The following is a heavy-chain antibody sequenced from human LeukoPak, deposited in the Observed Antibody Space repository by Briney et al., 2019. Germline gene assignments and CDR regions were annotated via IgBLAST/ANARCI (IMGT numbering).Heavy chain of an antibody. CDR1: GFTVSSNY. J-gene: IGHJ6*03. CDR3: ARDVYSGYDPYYYYYMDV. CDR2: IYSGGST. V-gene: IGHV3-53*01. Sequence: GGSLRLSCAASGFTVSSNYMSWVRQAPGKGLEWVSVIYSGGSTYYADSVKGRFTISRDNSKNTLYLQMNSLRAEDTAMYYCARDVYSGYDPYYYYYMDVWGKGTTVTVSS. D-gene: IGHD5-12*01.